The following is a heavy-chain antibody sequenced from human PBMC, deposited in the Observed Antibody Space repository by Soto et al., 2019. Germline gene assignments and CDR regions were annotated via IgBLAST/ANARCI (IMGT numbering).Heavy chain of an antibody. CDR3: AKDRGPGSSGWYNFDY. Sequence: PGGSMRLSCAASGFNFGSYSMSWVRKTPGKGLEWVSGIGGSGGTTYYADSVKGRFTISRDNSKNTLSLQMNSLRAEDTALYYCAKDRGPGSSGWYNFDYWGQGTLVTVSS. J-gene: IGHJ4*02. V-gene: IGHV3-23*01. CDR1: GFNFGSYS. D-gene: IGHD6-19*01. CDR2: IGGSGGTT.